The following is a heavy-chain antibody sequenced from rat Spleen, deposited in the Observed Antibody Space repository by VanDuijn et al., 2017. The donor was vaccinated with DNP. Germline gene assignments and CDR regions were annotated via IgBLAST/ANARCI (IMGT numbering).Heavy chain of an antibody. CDR2: IRYDGGYT. V-gene: IGHV5-58*01. CDR1: GFTFSSYW. Sequence: EVQLVETGGGLVQPGRSLKLSCVASGFTFSSYWMFWVRQAPRKGLEWVAYIRYDGGYTKYGDSVKGRFTISRDNAKNTLYLQMNSLRSEDMATYYCARWNSGHFDYWGQGVMVSVSS. J-gene: IGHJ2*01. D-gene: IGHD4-3*01. CDR3: ARWNSGHFDY.